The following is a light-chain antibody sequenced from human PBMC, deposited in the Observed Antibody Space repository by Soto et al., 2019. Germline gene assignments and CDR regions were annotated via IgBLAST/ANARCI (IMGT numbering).Light chain of an antibody. Sequence: QSALPQTPSASGSPGQSVTISCTGSSDDIGGYDYVSWYQHHPGRTPKLIIYEVNKRPSGVPDRFSGSKSGNTASLTVSGLQAEGGADYYCSSYAVKKNFVVFGSGTKLTVL. J-gene: IGLJ1*01. V-gene: IGLV2-8*01. CDR2: EVN. CDR1: SDDIGGYDY. CDR3: SSYAVKKNFVV.